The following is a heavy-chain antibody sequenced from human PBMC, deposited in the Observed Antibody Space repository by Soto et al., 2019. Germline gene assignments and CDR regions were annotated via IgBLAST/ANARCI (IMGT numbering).Heavy chain of an antibody. CDR1: GFTFSSYA. Sequence: EVQLLESGGGLVQPGGSLRLSCAASGFTFSSYAMSWVRQTPGKGLEWVSTLSGSGGTTYYADSVKGQFTISRDNSKSTRYRQMNSLRAEDTAVYDCAKDHGAYCGNWIVSWCQGTLVTVSS. D-gene: IGHD2-21*01. J-gene: IGHJ5*01. V-gene: IGHV3-23*01. CDR2: LSGSGGTT. CDR3: AKDHGAYCGNWIVS.